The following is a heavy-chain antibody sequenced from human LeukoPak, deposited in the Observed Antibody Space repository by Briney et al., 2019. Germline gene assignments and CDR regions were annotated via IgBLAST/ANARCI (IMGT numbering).Heavy chain of an antibody. D-gene: IGHD2-15*01. Sequence: GGSLRLSCAASGLTFSGSAVHWVRQSSGKGLEWVGHIDKKDNLYATAYAESVKGRFTISRDDSKDTAFLHMDSLKTEDTALYYCTRDRGTYNWFDPWGQGTLVTVSS. CDR1: GLTFSGSA. CDR2: IDKKDNLYAT. J-gene: IGHJ5*02. CDR3: TRDRGTYNWFDP. V-gene: IGHV3-73*01.